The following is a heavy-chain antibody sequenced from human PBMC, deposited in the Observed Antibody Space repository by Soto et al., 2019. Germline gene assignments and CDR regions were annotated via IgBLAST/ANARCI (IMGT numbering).Heavy chain of an antibody. CDR3: ARQGDVPYYYYGMDV. CDR1: GYTFTSYG. D-gene: IGHD2-21*02. CDR2: ISGYNGKT. J-gene: IGHJ6*02. V-gene: IGHV1-18*01. Sequence: QVQLVQSGGEVRKPGASVTVSCKASGYTFTSYGISWVRQAPGQGLEWMGWISGYNGKTNYAQKVQDRVTMTTDTATSTVYFEQRSLRFDDTAVYYCARQGDVPYYYYGMDVWGQGTTVTVSS.